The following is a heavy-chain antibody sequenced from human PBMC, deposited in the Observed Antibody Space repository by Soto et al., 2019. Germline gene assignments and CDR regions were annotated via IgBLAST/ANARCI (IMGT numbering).Heavy chain of an antibody. CDR2: INAGNGNT. CDR1: GYTFTSYA. J-gene: IGHJ3*02. D-gene: IGHD5-18*01. CDR3: ARDRALKRIQLWLRAHDAFDI. Sequence: ASVKVSCKASGYTFTSYAMHWVRQAPEQRLEWMGWINAGNGNTKYSQKFQGRVTITRDTSASTAYMELSSLRSEDTAVYYCARDRALKRIQLWLRAHDAFDIWGQGTMVTVSS. V-gene: IGHV1-3*01.